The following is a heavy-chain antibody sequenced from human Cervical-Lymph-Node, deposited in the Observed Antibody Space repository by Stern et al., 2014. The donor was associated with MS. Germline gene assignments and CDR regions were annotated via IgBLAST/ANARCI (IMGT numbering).Heavy chain of an antibody. CDR2: IAYDGSNK. CDR3: ARDGGTGSTGYFYGMDV. J-gene: IGHJ6*02. V-gene: IGHV3-33*01. CDR1: GFTLSNYG. Sequence: VHLVESGGGLVQPGRSLRLSCAASGFTLSNYGMHWVRQAPGKGLEWVAVIAYDGSNKYYGDSVKGRFTISRDNSRSTLFLQMNSLRAEDTAVYYCARDGGTGSTGYFYGMDVWGQGTTVTVSS. D-gene: IGHD3-16*01.